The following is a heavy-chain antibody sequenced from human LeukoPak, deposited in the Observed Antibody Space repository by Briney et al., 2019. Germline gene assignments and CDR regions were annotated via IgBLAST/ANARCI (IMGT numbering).Heavy chain of an antibody. CDR1: GGSISSSSYY. D-gene: IGHD3-10*01. CDR3: ASPLPPRGSGSYEDY. V-gene: IGHV4-39*01. Sequence: SETLSLTCTVSGGSISSSSYYWGWIRQPPGKGLEWIGSIYYSGSTYYNPSLKSRVTISVDTSKNQFSLKLSSVTAADTAVYYCASPLPPRGSGSYEDYWGQGTLVTVSS. J-gene: IGHJ4*02. CDR2: IYYSGST.